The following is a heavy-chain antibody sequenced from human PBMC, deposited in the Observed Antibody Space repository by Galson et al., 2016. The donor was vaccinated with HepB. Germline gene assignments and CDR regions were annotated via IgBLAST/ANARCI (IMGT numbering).Heavy chain of an antibody. CDR1: GGSISSASYL. D-gene: IGHD6-6*01. CDR2: IYYTGTT. V-gene: IGHV4-39*01. J-gene: IGHJ4*02. Sequence: SETLSLTCTVSGGSISSASYLWGWIRQSPGKRLEWMGSIYYTGTTYDNPSLKSRVTISVDTSKNEFSLKLTSVTAADTSVYYCVRHGTIAARPIYGWGQGTLVTVSS. CDR3: VRHGTIAARPIYG.